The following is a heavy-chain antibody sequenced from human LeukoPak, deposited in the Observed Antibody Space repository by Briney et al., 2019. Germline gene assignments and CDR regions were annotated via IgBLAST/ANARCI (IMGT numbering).Heavy chain of an antibody. J-gene: IGHJ4*02. Sequence: GESLRLSCAASGCTFSFYGMNWVRKAPGKGLEWVSGITGAGNTYYADSVQGRFTIYRDNSKTTLYLQMNRLGAEDTAIYYCVQDWAWGAFGYWGQGTLVTVSS. CDR2: ITGAGNT. V-gene: IGHV3-23*01. D-gene: IGHD7-27*01. CDR1: GCTFSFYG. CDR3: VQDWAWGAFGY.